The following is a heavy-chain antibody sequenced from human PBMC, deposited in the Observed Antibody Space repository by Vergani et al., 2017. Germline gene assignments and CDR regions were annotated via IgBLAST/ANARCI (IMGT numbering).Heavy chain of an antibody. Sequence: EVQLVESGGGLVQPGGSLRLSCAASGFTFDDYAMHWVRQAPGKGLEWVSGISWNSGSIGYADSVKGRFTISRDNAKNSLYLQMNSLRAEDTALYYCAKDLGGDYGPYYFDYWGQGTLVTVSS. J-gene: IGHJ4*02. CDR3: AKDLGGDYGPYYFDY. D-gene: IGHD4-17*01. CDR2: ISWNSGSI. V-gene: IGHV3-9*01. CDR1: GFTFDDYA.